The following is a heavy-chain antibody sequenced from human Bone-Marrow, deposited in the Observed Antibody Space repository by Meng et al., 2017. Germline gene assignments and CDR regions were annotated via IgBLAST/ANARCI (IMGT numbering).Heavy chain of an antibody. J-gene: IGHJ4*02. Sequence: QVRRQQCGPGRVKPSGTLSLTWAVSGGSISSSNWWSWVRQPPGKGLEWIGEINHSGSTNYNPSLKSRVTISVDTSKNQFSLKLSSVTAADTAVYYCARGVASPIFSTVVTPAFDYWGQGTLVTVSS. D-gene: IGHD4-23*01. CDR1: GGSISSSNW. CDR2: INHSGST. CDR3: ARGVASPIFSTVVTPAFDY. V-gene: IGHV4-4*02.